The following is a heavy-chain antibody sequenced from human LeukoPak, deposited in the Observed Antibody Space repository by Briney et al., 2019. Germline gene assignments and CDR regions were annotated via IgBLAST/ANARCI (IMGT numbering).Heavy chain of an antibody. V-gene: IGHV1-2*02. CDR2: INPNSGGT. CDR3: ANFPGYSSSWYFDY. J-gene: IGHJ4*02. Sequence: ASVKVSCKASGYTFTGYYMHWVRQAPGQGLGWMGWINPNSGGTNYAQKFQGRVTMTRDTSISTAYMELSRLRSDDTAVYYCANFPGYSSSWYFDYWGQGTLVTVSS. D-gene: IGHD6-13*01. CDR1: GYTFTGYY.